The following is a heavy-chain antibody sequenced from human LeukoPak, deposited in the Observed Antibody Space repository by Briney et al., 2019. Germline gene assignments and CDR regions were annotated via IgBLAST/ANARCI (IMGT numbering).Heavy chain of an antibody. CDR3: ARDPAYYDILTTNSDY. D-gene: IGHD3-9*01. CDR2: ISSSGSTI. J-gene: IGHJ4*02. Sequence: GGSLRLSCAASGFTFSDYYMSWIRQAPGKGLEWVSYISSSGSTIYYADSVKGRFTISRDNAKNSLYLQMNSLRAEDTAVYYCARDPAYYDILTTNSDYWGQGTLVTVSS. CDR1: GFTFSDYY. V-gene: IGHV3-11*01.